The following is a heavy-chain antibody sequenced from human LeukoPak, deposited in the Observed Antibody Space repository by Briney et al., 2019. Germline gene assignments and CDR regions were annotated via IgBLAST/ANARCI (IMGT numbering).Heavy chain of an antibody. D-gene: IGHD6-19*01. V-gene: IGHV3-30*04. CDR2: ISYDGSNK. J-gene: IGHJ5*02. CDR1: GFTFSSYA. Sequence: GGSLRLSCAASGFTFSSYAMHWVRQAPGKGLEWVAVISYDGSNKYYADSVKGRFTISRDISKNTLYLQMHSLRVEDTALYYCAKDRSSGLRGVGLGPWGQGALVTVSS. CDR3: AKDRSSGLRGVGLGP.